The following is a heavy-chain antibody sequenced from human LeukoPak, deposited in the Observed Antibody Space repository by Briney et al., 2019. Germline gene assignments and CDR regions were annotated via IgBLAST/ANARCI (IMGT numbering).Heavy chain of an antibody. CDR3: ARGVATTNWFDP. Sequence: SVKVSCKASGGTFSSYAISWVRQAPGQGLEWMGRINPIFGIANYAQKFQGRVTITADKSTSTAYMELSSLRSEDTAVYYCARGVATTNWFDPWGQGTLVTVSS. J-gene: IGHJ5*02. V-gene: IGHV1-69*04. CDR1: GGTFSSYA. CDR2: INPIFGIA. D-gene: IGHD5-12*01.